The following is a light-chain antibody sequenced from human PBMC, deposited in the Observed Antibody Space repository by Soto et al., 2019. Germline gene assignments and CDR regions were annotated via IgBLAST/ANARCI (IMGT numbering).Light chain of an antibody. J-gene: IGKJ5*01. CDR3: QQSYFSIT. CDR2: AAS. CDR1: QSISSY. V-gene: IGKV1-39*01. Sequence: DIQMTQSPSSLSASVGDRVTITCRASQSISSYLNWYQQKPGKAPKLLIYAASSLQSGVPSRFSGSGSGTDFTLTISSLQPEDFATYYCQQSYFSITFGQGTRLEIK.